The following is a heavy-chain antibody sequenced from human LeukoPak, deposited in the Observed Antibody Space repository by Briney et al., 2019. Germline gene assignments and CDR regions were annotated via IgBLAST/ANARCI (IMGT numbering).Heavy chain of an antibody. J-gene: IGHJ3*02. CDR3: ARLITDDAFDI. CDR2: INPTSGDT. CDR1: GYTFTGHY. D-gene: IGHD1-14*01. V-gene: IGHV1-2*02. Sequence: ASVKVSCKASGYTFTGHYMHWVRQAPGQGLEWMGWINPTSGDTYSAQKFQGRVTMTTDTSISRAYMELSRLRSDDTAVYYCARLITDDAFDIWGQGTMVTVSS.